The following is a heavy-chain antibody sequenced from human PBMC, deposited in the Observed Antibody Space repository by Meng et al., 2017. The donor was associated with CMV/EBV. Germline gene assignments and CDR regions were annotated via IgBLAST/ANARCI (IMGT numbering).Heavy chain of an antibody. V-gene: IGHV1-46*01. J-gene: IGHJ6*02. Sequence: ASVKVSCKAFGYTLTNYYIHWVRQAPGQGLEWIGIINPSGGSPSYAQKFQGRVTVTRDTSTSTVYMELSSLRSEDTAVYFCARDRVATIPPYYYYGMDVWGHRTTVTVSS. D-gene: IGHD5-12*01. CDR3: ARDRVATIPPYYYYGMDV. CDR1: GYTLTNYY. CDR2: INPSGGSP.